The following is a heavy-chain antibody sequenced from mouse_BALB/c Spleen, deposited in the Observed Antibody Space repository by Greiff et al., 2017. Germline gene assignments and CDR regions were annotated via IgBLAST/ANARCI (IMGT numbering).Heavy chain of an antibody. J-gene: IGHJ2*01. Sequence: QVQLQQSGAELARPGASVKLSCKASGYTFTSYWMQWVKQRPGQGLEWIGAIYPGDGDTRYTQKFKGKATLTADKSSSTAYMQLSSLASEDSAVYYCARWGGPDYWGQGTTLTVSS. CDR3: ARWGGPDY. CDR2: IYPGDGDT. CDR1: GYTFTSYW. D-gene: IGHD2-3*01. V-gene: IGHV1-87*01.